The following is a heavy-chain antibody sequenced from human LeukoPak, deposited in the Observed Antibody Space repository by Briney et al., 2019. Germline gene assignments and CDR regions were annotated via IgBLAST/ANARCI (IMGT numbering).Heavy chain of an antibody. CDR2: INPNSGGT. J-gene: IGHJ4*02. Sequence: ASVKVSCKASGYTFTGYYMHWVRQAPGQELEWMGRINPNSGGTNYAQKFQGRVTMTRDTSISTAYMELSRLRSDDTAVYYCGIAGVVTTIDYWGQGTLVTVSS. CDR3: GIAGVVTTIDY. D-gene: IGHD3-3*01. V-gene: IGHV1-2*06. CDR1: GYTFTGYY.